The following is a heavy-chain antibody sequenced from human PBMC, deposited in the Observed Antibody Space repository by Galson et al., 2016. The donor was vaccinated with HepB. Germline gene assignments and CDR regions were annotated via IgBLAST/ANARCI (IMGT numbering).Heavy chain of an antibody. CDR2: VYYSGST. CDR3: ARHVAYCNCFEF. D-gene: IGHD2/OR15-2a*01. V-gene: IGHV4-39*01. CDR1: GGSVNGSSYY. Sequence: ETLSLTCAVSGGSVNGSSYYWGWLRQPPGKGLEWIGSVYYSGSTYYNPSLESRVTISVDTSKNQFSLKLSSVTAADTAVYYCARHVAYCNCFEFWGQGALVTVSS. J-gene: IGHJ4*02.